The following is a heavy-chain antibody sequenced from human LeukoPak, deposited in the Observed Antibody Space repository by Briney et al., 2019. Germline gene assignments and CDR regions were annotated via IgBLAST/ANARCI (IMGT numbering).Heavy chain of an antibody. CDR1: GGPISSYY. D-gene: IGHD3-10*01. Sequence: SETLSLTCTVSGGPISSYYWSWIRQPPGKGLEWIGYIYYSGSTNYNPSLKSRVTISVDTSKNQFSLKLSSVTAADTAVYYCARDSGREFGELFLDPWGQGTLVTVSS. CDR2: IYYSGST. V-gene: IGHV4-59*01. J-gene: IGHJ5*02. CDR3: ARDSGREFGELFLDP.